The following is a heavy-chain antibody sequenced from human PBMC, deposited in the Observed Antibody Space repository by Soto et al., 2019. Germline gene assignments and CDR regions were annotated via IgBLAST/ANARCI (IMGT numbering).Heavy chain of an antibody. CDR1: GGSFSGYY. CDR3: ARDLNWEQRGFDY. V-gene: IGHV4-34*01. J-gene: IGHJ4*02. Sequence: PSETLSLTCAVYGGSFSGYYWSWIRQPPGKGLEWIGEINHSGSTNYSPSLKSRVTISIDTSKNQFSLKLTSLTAADTAVYYCARDLNWEQRGFDYWGLGALVTVSS. CDR2: INHSGST. D-gene: IGHD6-25*01.